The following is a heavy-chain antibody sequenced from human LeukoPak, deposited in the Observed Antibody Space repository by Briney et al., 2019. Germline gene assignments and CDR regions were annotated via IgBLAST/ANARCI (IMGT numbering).Heavy chain of an antibody. CDR3: ARVKYNWNYPLDYYYMDV. D-gene: IGHD1-7*01. V-gene: IGHV4-59*01. CDR1: GGSISSYY. CDR2: IYYSGST. Sequence: PSETLSLTCTVSGGSISSYYWSWIRQPPGKGLEWIGYIYYSGSTNYNPSLKSQVTISVDTSKNQFSLKLSSVTAADTAVYYCARVKYNWNYPLDYYYMDVWGKGTTVTVSS. J-gene: IGHJ6*03.